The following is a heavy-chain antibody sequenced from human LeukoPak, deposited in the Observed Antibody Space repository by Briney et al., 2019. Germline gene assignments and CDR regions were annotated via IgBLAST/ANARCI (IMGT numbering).Heavy chain of an antibody. CDR1: GFTFSSYS. Sequence: GGSLRLSCAASGFTFSSYSMNWVRQAPGKGLEWVSSISSSSSYIYYADSVKGRFTISRDNAKNSLYLQMNSLRAEDTAVYYCARGSRRITMVRGGSIDHWGQGTLVTVSS. CDR3: ARGSRRITMVRGGSIDH. CDR2: ISSSSSYI. D-gene: IGHD3-10*01. J-gene: IGHJ4*02. V-gene: IGHV3-21*01.